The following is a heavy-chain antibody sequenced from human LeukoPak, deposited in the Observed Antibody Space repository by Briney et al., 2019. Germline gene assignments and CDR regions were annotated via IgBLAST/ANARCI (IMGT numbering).Heavy chain of an antibody. V-gene: IGHV3-9*01. CDR3: AKDRAGSRQGYFDY. CDR1: GFTFDDYA. Sequence: GGSLRLSCAASGFTFDDYAMHWVRQAPGKGLEWVSGISWNSGSIGYADSVKGRFTISRDNAKNSLYLQMNSLRAEDTALYYCAKDRAGSRQGYFDYWGQGTLVTVSS. J-gene: IGHJ4*02. D-gene: IGHD6-19*01. CDR2: ISWNSGSI.